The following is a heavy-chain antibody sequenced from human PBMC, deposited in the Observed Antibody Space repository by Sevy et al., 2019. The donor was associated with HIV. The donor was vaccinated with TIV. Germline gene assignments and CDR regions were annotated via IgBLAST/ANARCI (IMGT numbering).Heavy chain of an antibody. CDR3: ARGGGVAGTFSIDY. CDR1: GGTFSSYA. CDR2: IIPIFGTA. Sequence: ASVKVSCKASGGTFSSYAISWVRQAPGQGLEWMGGIIPIFGTANYAQKFQGRVTITGDESTSTAYMELSSLRSEDTAVYYCARGGGVAGTFSIDYWGQGTLVTVSS. V-gene: IGHV1-69*13. J-gene: IGHJ4*02. D-gene: IGHD6-19*01.